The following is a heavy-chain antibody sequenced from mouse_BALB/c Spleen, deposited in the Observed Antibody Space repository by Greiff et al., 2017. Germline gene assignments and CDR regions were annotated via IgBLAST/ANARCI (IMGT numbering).Heavy chain of an antibody. D-gene: IGHD2-14*01. J-gene: IGHJ4*01. CDR1: GFTFSSYA. CDR3: ARGYYRYDGYAMDY. CDR2: ISSGGST. V-gene: IGHV5-6-5*01. Sequence: EVKLQESGGGLVKPGGSLKLSCAASGFTFSSYAMSWVRQTPEKRLEWVASISSGGSTYYPDSVKGRFTISRDNARNILYLQMSSLRSEDTAMYYCARGYYRYDGYAMDYWGQGTSVTVSS.